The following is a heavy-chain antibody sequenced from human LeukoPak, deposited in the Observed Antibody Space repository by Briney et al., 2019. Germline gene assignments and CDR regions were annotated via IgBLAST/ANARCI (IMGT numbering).Heavy chain of an antibody. CDR1: GFSFSSYS. J-gene: IGHJ4*02. V-gene: IGHV3-21*01. CDR3: ARELPFDY. Sequence: GGSLRLSCAASGFSFSSYSMIWVRQAPGKGLEWVSSISSASTYKFYTDSVKGRFTVSRDNARNSLYLQMDSLGVEDTAVYYCARELPFDYWGQGTLVTVSS. D-gene: IGHD2-15*01. CDR2: ISSASTYK.